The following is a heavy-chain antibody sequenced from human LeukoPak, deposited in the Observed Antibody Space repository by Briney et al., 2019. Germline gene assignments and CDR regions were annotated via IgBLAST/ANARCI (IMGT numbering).Heavy chain of an antibody. Sequence: SETLSLTCTVSGGSISSSSYYRGWIRQPPGKGLEWIGSIYDSGSTYYNPSLKSRLTISVDTSKNQFSLKLSSVTAADTAVYYCARGSSGWYEWGQGTLVTVSS. CDR1: GGSISSSSYY. CDR2: IYDSGST. J-gene: IGHJ4*02. V-gene: IGHV4-39*01. CDR3: ARGSSGWYE. D-gene: IGHD6-19*01.